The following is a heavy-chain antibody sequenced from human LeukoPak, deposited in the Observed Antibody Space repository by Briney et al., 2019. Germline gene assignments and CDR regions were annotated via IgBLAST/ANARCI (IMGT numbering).Heavy chain of an antibody. CDR3: ARALGHYDSSGYYLNY. D-gene: IGHD3-22*01. Sequence: PGRSLRLSCAASGFTFSSYAMHWVRQAPGKGLECVAVISYDGSNKYYADSVKGRFTISRDNSKNTLYLQMNSLRAEDTAVYYCARALGHYDSSGYYLNYWGQGTLVTVSS. CDR2: ISYDGSNK. V-gene: IGHV3-30-3*01. CDR1: GFTFSSYA. J-gene: IGHJ4*02.